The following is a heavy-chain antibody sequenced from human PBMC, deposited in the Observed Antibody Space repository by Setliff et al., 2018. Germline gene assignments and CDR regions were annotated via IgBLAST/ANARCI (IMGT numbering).Heavy chain of an antibody. CDR3: VCEYTGGWYVFDR. J-gene: IGHJ4*02. Sequence: AGGSLRLSCAASGFTFSTKSFNWVRQAPGKGLEWVSYINVERSALFYADSVKGRFTISRDNAKNSLYLQMNSLRAEDTAVYYCVCEYTGGWYVFDRWGQGTLVTVSS. CDR2: INVERSAL. CDR1: GFTFSTKS. D-gene: IGHD6-19*01. V-gene: IGHV3-48*01.